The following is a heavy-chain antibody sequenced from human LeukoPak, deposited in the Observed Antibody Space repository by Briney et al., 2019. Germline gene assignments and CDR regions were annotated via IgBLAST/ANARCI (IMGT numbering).Heavy chain of an antibody. Sequence: GGSLRLSCSASGYIFNMFGMHWFRQAPGKGLEWVALISKDGETYYTDSVKGRFTISRDTSTNTVNLQMDSLTSEDTAVYFCARDDSGWITGKILYWGQGTLVSVSS. J-gene: IGHJ4*02. CDR2: ISKDGET. V-gene: IGHV3-30*04. CDR3: ARDDSGWITGKILY. CDR1: GYIFNMFG. D-gene: IGHD6-19*01.